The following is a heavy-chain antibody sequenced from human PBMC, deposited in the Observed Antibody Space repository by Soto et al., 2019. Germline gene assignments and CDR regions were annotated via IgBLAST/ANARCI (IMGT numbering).Heavy chain of an antibody. V-gene: IGHV4-39*01. J-gene: IGHJ4*02. Sequence: QLQLQESGPGLVKPSETLSLTCTVSGGSISSSSYYWGWIRQPPGKGLEWIGSIYYSGSTYYNPSLKSRVTIPVGTSKNQFSLKLSSVTAADTAVYYGARRGGVAAAIWGYWGQGTLVTVSS. D-gene: IGHD6-13*01. CDR1: GGSISSSSYY. CDR3: ARRGGVAAAIWGY. CDR2: IYYSGST.